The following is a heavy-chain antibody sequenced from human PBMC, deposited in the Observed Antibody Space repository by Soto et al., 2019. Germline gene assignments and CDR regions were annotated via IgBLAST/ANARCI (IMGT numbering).Heavy chain of an antibody. V-gene: IGHV3-30*18. CDR1: GFIFSSYG. D-gene: IGHD6-13*01. Sequence: GGSLRLSCTASGFIFSSYGIHWVRQAPGKGLEWVAVISYDGSNQYYADSVKGRFTISRDNSKNTLYLQMNSLRAEDSAVYYCEKDHLQQLIRGWLDPWGQGTLVTVYS. CDR2: ISYDGSNQ. CDR3: EKDHLQQLIRGWLDP. J-gene: IGHJ5*02.